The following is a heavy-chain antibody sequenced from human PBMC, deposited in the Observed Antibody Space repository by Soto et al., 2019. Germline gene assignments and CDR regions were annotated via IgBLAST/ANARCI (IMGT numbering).Heavy chain of an antibody. CDR2: IFDTGNT. J-gene: IGHJ2*01. CDR3: ACLNAYTRYFDH. CDR1: GGSLSSGGCS. Sequence: QLLLVESGSGLVRPSQALSLSCNVSGGSLSSGGCSWAWVRLPVGKGLEWIGYIFDTGNTYFSASLKSRLSMSVDTSRNQFSLQLVSVTTADTAMYCCACLNAYTRYFDHWGRGTLVTVSS. D-gene: IGHD2-2*01. V-gene: IGHV4-30-2*01.